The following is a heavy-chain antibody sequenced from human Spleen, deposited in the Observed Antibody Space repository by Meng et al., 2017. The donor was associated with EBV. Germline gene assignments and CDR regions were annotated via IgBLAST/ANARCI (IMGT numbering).Heavy chain of an antibody. CDR2: IYYSGST. V-gene: IGHV4-30-4*01. Sequence: DSGQVVVKPSPTLSRPCTVPGGAIRSGGYYWSWNRQPPGKGLEWIGYIYYSGSTFYNPSLKSRVTISVDTSKKQFSLRLSSVTAADTAVYYCARIPVDVVVPAAIYFDYWGQGTLVTVSS. CDR1: GGAIRSGGYY. CDR3: ARIPVDVVVPAAIYFDY. J-gene: IGHJ4*02. D-gene: IGHD2-2*01.